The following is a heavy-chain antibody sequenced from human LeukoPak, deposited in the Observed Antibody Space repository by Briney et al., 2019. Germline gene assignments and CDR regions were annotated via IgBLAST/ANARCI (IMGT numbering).Heavy chain of an antibody. Sequence: SDTLSPTCTVSAGSISSYYCSWIRQPAGKGLEWIVRIYTGGCTNYNPSLKGRATMSVDTSKNQFSLKLSSVTAADRAVYYCASHLTPGPPDYWGQGTLDTVYS. CDR1: AGSISSYY. V-gene: IGHV4-4*07. J-gene: IGHJ4*02. CDR2: IYTGGCT. CDR3: ASHLTPGPPDY.